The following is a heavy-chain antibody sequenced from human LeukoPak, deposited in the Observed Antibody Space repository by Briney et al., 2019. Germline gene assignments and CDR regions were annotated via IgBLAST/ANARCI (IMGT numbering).Heavy chain of an antibody. J-gene: IGHJ4*02. CDR2: IYTSGST. Sequence: SETLSLTCTVSGGSISSYYWSWIRQPAGKGLEWIGRIYTSGSTNYNPSLKSRVTMSVDTSKNQFSLKLSSVTAADTAMYYCARDLTIAAANYYFDNWGQGTLVTVSS. D-gene: IGHD6-13*01. V-gene: IGHV4-4*07. CDR1: GGSISSYY. CDR3: ARDLTIAAANYYFDN.